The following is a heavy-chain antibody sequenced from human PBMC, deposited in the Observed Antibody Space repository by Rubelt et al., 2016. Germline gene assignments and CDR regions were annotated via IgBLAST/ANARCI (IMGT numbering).Heavy chain of an antibody. D-gene: IGHD6-19*01. J-gene: IGHJ3*02. CDR1: GFTFSSYG. CDR2: IRNDGSNE. V-gene: IGHV3-30*02. CDR3: ARGGYSSGRADALDI. Sequence: GGGVAQPGGSLRLSCAASGFTFSSYGMHWVRQAPGKGREWVAFIRNDGSNEYYADSVKGRFTISRDNSKNTLYLQMNSLRVEDTALHYCARGGYSSGRADALDIWGQGTMVAVSS.